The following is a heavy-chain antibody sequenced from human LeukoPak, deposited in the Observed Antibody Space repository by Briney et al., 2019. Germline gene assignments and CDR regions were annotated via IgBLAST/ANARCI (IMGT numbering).Heavy chain of an antibody. Sequence: ASVKVSCKASGYTFTAYSIHWVRQAPGQRFEWMGWINPNTGGTNYAQRFQGRVTMTRVTSISTAYMEINRLTSDDTALYYCAREKIAASMGYPDSWGQGTLVTVSS. J-gene: IGHJ4*02. V-gene: IGHV1-2*02. CDR1: GYTFTAYS. D-gene: IGHD2-15*01. CDR3: AREKIAASMGYPDS. CDR2: INPNTGGT.